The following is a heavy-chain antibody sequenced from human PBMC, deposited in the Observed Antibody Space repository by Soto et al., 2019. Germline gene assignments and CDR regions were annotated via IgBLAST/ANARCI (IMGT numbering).Heavy chain of an antibody. CDR1: GDSVSSNSAV. Sequence: SQTLSLTCAISGDSVSSNSAVWNWFRQPPGKGLEWIGYIYYSGTTSYNPSLKSRVTISLDTSKNQLSLKLSSVTAADTAVYYCARRYGYSFDYWGQGTRVTVSS. V-gene: IGHV4-59*08. CDR2: IYYSGTT. CDR3: ARRYGYSFDY. J-gene: IGHJ4*02. D-gene: IGHD5-18*01.